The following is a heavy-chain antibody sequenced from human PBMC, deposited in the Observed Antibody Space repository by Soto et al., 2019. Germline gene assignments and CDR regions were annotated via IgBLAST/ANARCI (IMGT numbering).Heavy chain of an antibody. CDR2: ISWHSENI. V-gene: IGHV3-9*01. CDR3: VKDGLPAIFRLVYDGVKV. CDR1: GFSFDDYP. J-gene: IGHJ3*01. D-gene: IGHD3-3*01. Sequence: EVQLVESGGDLVQPGRSLRLSCAASGFSFDDYPMHWVRQAPGKGLEWVSGISWHSENIGYADSVKGRFTISRDNAKKSLYLQMSGLRAEDTALYFCVKDGLPAIFRLVYDGVKVWGRGTMVTVSS.